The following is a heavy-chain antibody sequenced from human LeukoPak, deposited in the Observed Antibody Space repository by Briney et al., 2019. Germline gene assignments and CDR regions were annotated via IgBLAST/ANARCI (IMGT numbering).Heavy chain of an antibody. J-gene: IGHJ6*03. CDR2: INPNSGGT. V-gene: IGHV1-2*02. D-gene: IGHD1-14*01. CDR3: ARAPSPLPYYYMDV. Sequence: ASVKVSCKASGYTFTGYYMHWVRQAPGQGLEWMGWINPNSGGTNYAQKFQGRVTMTRDTSISTAYMEPSRLRSDDTAVYYCARAPSPLPYYYMDVWGKGTTVTVSS. CDR1: GYTFTGYY.